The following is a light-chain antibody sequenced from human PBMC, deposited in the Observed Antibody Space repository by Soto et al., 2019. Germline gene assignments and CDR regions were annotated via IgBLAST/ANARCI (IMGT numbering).Light chain of an antibody. V-gene: IGLV2-14*01. CDR1: SSDVGSYNY. Sequence: QAVVTQPASVSGSPGQSITMSCTGTSSDVGSYNYVSWYQQHPGKAPKLMIYAVSNRPSGVSNRFSGSKSGNTASLTISGLQAEDEADYYCSSYTSSSTLVFGGGTKLTVL. CDR2: AVS. CDR3: SSYTSSSTLV. J-gene: IGLJ2*01.